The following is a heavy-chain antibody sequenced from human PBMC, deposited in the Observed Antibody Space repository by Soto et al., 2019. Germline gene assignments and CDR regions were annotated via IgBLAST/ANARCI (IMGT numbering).Heavy chain of an antibody. Sequence: EVQLLESGGVLGQPGGSLRLSCAASGFTFSNYAMTWFRQAPGKGLEWVSAISGSGGSTYYADSVKGRFTISRDNSKNALYLQMHSLRAEDTAVYSCAKAGTAVTTAGYWYFDFWGQGNLVSVSS. CDR2: ISGSGGST. J-gene: IGHJ4*02. D-gene: IGHD4-17*01. CDR3: AKAGTAVTTAGYWYFDF. V-gene: IGHV3-23*01. CDR1: GFTFSNYA.